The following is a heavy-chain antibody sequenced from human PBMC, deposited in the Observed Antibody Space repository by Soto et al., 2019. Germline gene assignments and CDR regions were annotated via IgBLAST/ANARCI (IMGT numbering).Heavy chain of an antibody. D-gene: IGHD3-22*01. Sequence: SDSLSLTFINSGNTISNISENRRWIRQPPGKGLEWIGNMYSSGSPYYNPSLKSRVTISVDTSKNHFSLKLSSVTAADTAVYYCAREDDSSGYYSGYFQHWGQG. V-gene: IGHV4-39*02. CDR1: GNTISNISEN. J-gene: IGHJ1*01. CDR3: AREDDSSGYYSGYFQH. CDR2: MYSSGSP.